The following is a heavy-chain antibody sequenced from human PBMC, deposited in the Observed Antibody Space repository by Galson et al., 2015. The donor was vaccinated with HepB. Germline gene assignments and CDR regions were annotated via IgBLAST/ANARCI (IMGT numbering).Heavy chain of an antibody. CDR1: GYSFASYW. Sequence: QSGAEVKKPGDSLKISCKGSGYSFASYWIGWVRQMPGRGLEWMGLVNPADSDTRYSPSFQGQVTISADKSISTAYLQWSSLKASDTAMYYCASGVYTIPHHDAFDIWGQGTMVTVSS. V-gene: IGHV5-51*03. D-gene: IGHD5/OR15-5a*01. CDR2: VNPADSDT. J-gene: IGHJ3*02. CDR3: ASGVYTIPHHDAFDI.